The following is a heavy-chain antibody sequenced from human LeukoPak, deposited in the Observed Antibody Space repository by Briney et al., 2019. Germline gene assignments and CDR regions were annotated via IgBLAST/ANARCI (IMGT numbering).Heavy chain of an antibody. CDR1: GGTFSSYA. CDR2: IIPIFGTA. CDR3: ARERGSWSGYYNDY. J-gene: IGHJ4*02. D-gene: IGHD3-3*01. V-gene: IGHV1-69*05. Sequence: VASVKVSRKASGGTFSSYAISWVRQAPGQGLEWMGRIIPIFGTANYAQKFQGRVTITTDESTSTAYMELSSLRSEDTAVYYCARERGSWSGYYNDYWGQGTLVTVSS.